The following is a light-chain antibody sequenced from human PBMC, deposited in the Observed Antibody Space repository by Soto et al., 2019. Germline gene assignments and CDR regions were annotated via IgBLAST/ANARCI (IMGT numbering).Light chain of an antibody. CDR1: SDINVGSYN. CDR2: YYSDSDK. CDR3: MIWPSNAVV. Sequence: QSVLTQPPSSSASPGESARLTCTLPSDINVGSYNIYWYQQKSGSPPRYLLYYYSDSDKGQGSGVPSRFSGSKDASANTGILLISGIQSEDEADYYCMIWPSNAVVFGGGTKLTVL. V-gene: IGLV5-37*01. J-gene: IGLJ2*01.